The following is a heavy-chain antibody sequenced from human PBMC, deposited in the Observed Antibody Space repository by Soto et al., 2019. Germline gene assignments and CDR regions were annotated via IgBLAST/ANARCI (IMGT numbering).Heavy chain of an antibody. Sequence: RLSCAASGFTFSSYDMHWVRQATGKGLEWVSAIGTAGDTYYPGSVKGRFTISRENAKNSLYLQMNSLRAGDTAVYYCARASYYYGSGSYPFDYWGQGTLVTVSS. CDR1: GFTFSSYD. V-gene: IGHV3-13*01. D-gene: IGHD3-10*01. CDR3: ARASYYYGSGSYPFDY. CDR2: IGTAGDT. J-gene: IGHJ4*02.